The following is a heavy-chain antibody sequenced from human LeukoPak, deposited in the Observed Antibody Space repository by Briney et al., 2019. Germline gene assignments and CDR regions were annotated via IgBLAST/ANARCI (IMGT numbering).Heavy chain of an antibody. J-gene: IGHJ4*02. CDR1: GFTFSSYA. CDR3: ALGPRYALRPSYFDY. Sequence: GGSLRLSCAASGFTFSSYAMHWVRQAPGKGLEWVAFIRYDGSNKYYADSVKGRFTISRDNSKNTLYLQMNSLRAEDTAVYYCALGPRYALRPSYFDYWGQGTLVTVSS. D-gene: IGHD2-2*01. CDR2: IRYDGSNK. V-gene: IGHV3-30*02.